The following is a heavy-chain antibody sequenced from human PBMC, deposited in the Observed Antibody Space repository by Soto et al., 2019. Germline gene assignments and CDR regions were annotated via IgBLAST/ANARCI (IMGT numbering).Heavy chain of an antibody. V-gene: IGHV3-30-3*01. Sequence: SGGSLRLSCAASGFTFSSYAMHWVRQAPGKGLEWVAVISYDGSNKYYADSVKGRFTISRDNSKNTLYLQMNSLRAEDTAVYYCARGRPFDYWGQGTLVTVSS. CDR2: ISYDGSNK. CDR3: ARGRPFDY. CDR1: GFTFSSYA. D-gene: IGHD6-6*01. J-gene: IGHJ4*02.